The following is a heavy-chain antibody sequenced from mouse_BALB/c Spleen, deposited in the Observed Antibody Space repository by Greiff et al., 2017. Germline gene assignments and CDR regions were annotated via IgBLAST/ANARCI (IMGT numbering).Heavy chain of an antibody. D-gene: IGHD1-1*01. CDR1: GFTFSSFG. CDR2: LSSGSSTI. J-gene: IGHJ2*01. V-gene: IGHV5-17*02. CDR3: AVVGFDY. Sequence: EVKVVESGGGLVQPGGSRKLSCAASGFTFSSFGMHWVRQAPEKGLEWVAYLSSGSSTIYYADTVKGRFTISRDNPKNTLFLQMTSLRSEDTAMYYCAVVGFDYWGQGTTLTVSS.